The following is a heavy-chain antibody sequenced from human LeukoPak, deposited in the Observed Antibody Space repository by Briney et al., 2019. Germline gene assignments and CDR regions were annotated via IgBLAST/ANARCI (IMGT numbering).Heavy chain of an antibody. CDR3: ARDSNGPAF. CDR1: GFTVSNTY. CDR2: IYSAGGT. J-gene: IGHJ4*02. Sequence: PGGSLSLSCAASGFTVSNTYMSWVRQAPGKGLEWVSVIYSAGGTFYSDSVKGRFTISRDYSKNTLYLQMNSLRADDTAMYYCARDSNGPAFWGQGTLVTVSS. V-gene: IGHV3-53*01. D-gene: IGHD6-19*01.